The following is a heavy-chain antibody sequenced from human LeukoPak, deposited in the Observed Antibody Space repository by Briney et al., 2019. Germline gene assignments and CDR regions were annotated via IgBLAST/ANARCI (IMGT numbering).Heavy chain of an antibody. D-gene: IGHD3-22*01. J-gene: IGHJ4*02. CDR1: GGSSSSGDYY. V-gene: IGHV4-31*03. Sequence: TSETLSLTCTVSGGSSSSGDYYWSWIRQHPGKGLEWIGYIYYSGSTYYNPSLKSRVTISVDTSKNQFSLKLSSVTAADTAVYYCARSYDSSGYYPHYWGQGTLVTVSS. CDR2: IYYSGST. CDR3: ARSYDSSGYYPHY.